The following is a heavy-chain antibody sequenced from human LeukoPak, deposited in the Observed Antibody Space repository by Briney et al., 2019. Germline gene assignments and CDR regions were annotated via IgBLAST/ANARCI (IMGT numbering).Heavy chain of an antibody. D-gene: IGHD2-15*01. CDR2: IIPIFGTA. J-gene: IGHJ6*03. V-gene: IGHV1-69*13. Sequence: SVKVSCKASGGTFSSYAISWVRQAPGQGLEWMGGIIPIFGTANYAQKFQGRVTITADESTSTAYMELSSLRSEDTAVYYCARHCSGGSCYSGKYYMDVWGKGTTVTVSS. CDR3: ARHCSGGSCYSGKYYMDV. CDR1: GGTFSSYA.